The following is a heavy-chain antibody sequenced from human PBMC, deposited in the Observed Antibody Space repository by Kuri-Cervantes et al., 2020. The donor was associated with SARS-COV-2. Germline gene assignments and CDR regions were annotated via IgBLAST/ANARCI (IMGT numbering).Heavy chain of an antibody. J-gene: IGHJ4*02. CDR1: GYSISSGYY. CDR3: ARYSSSWSFDY. V-gene: IGHV4-38-2*01. Sequence: ESLKISCAVSGYSISSGYYWGWIRQPPGKGLEWIGSIYHSGSTYYNPSLKSRVTVSVDTSKNQFSLKLSSVTAADTAVYYCARYSSSWSFDYWGQGTLVTVSS. D-gene: IGHD6-13*01. CDR2: IYHSGST.